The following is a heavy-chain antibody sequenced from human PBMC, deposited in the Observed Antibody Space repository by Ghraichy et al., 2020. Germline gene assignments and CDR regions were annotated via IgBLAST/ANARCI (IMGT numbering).Heavy chain of an antibody. CDR2: IYYSGST. V-gene: IGHV4-59*01. J-gene: IGHJ3*02. CDR3: ARSGGYYDSSGYYPDDAFDI. CDR1: GGSISSYY. Sequence: SETLSLTCTVSGGSISSYYWSWIRQPPGKGLEWIGYIYYSGSTNYNPSLKSRVTISVDTSKNQFSLKLSSVTAADTAVYYCARSGGYYDSSGYYPDDAFDIWGQGTMVTVSS. D-gene: IGHD3-22*01.